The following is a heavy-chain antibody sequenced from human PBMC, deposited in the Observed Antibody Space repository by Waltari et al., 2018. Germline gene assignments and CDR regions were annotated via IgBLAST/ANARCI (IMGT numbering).Heavy chain of an antibody. J-gene: IGHJ6*03. D-gene: IGHD3-3*01. V-gene: IGHV3-73*02. CDR1: VLTLSGPA. CDR2: VRSKANGFAI. Sequence: EVQLVESGGGLVQPGGSLRLSCAASVLTLSGPAVHWVRQASGKGLEWVGRVRSKANGFAIAYAASVEGRFIISRDDSKNTAYLQMNSLKAEDTAVYYCTSLEEVFLYYMNVWGKGTTVTISS. CDR3: TSLEEVFLYYMNV.